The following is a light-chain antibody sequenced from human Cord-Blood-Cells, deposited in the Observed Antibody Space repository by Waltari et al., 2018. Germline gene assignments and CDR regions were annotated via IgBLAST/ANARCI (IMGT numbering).Light chain of an antibody. J-gene: IGLJ2*01. CDR2: DVS. CDR3: SSYTSSSTVV. V-gene: IGLV2-14*01. Sequence: QSALTQPASVSGSPGQSITISCTGTSSDVGGYNYVSWYQQHPGKAPKLRLYDVSNRPSWLSNRFSGSKSGNTASLTISGLQAEDEADYYCSSYTSSSTVVVGGGTKLTVL. CDR1: SSDVGGYNY.